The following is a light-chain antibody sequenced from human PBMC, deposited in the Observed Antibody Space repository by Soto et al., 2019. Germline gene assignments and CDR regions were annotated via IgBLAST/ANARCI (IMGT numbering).Light chain of an antibody. J-gene: IGKJ4*01. CDR3: QQRSHWPPLT. CDR2: DAS. CDR1: QSVSTY. Sequence: EIVLTQSPATLSLSPGERATLSCRASQSVSTYLACYQQKPGQAPRLLIYDASNRATSIPTRFSGSGSGTDLTLTISSLEPEDFAVYYCQQRSHWPPLTFGGGTKVEIK. V-gene: IGKV3-11*01.